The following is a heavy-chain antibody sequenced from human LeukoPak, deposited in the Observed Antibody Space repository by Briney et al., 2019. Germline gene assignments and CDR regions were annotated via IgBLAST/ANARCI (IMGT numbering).Heavy chain of an antibody. CDR2: ISFRGQKE. Sequence: GVSLRLSWRASGFTFRGYVMHWVRQALGKAPVAVSVISFRGQKERYADYVKGRFTVSRNNPKTKVYLEMNSLRLEDTAVYYCVNAKQTSTGGNFEHRALDAWGQGILVTVS. D-gene: IGHD3-9*01. CDR3: VNAKQTSTGGNFEHRALDA. V-gene: IGHV3-30*18. CDR1: GFTFRGYV. J-gene: IGHJ5*02.